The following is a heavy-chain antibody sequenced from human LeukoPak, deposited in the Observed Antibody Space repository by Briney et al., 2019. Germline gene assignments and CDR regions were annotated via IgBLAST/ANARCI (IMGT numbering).Heavy chain of an antibody. V-gene: IGHV1-2*06. Sequence: GASVKVSCKASGYTFTGYYMHWVRQAPGQGLEWMGRINPNSGGTNYAQKFQGRVTMTRDTSISTAYMELSRLRSDDTAVYYCARDVRYCGGDCPAWGQGTLVTVSS. CDR3: ARDVRYCGGDCPA. D-gene: IGHD2-21*02. CDR1: GYTFTGYY. CDR2: INPNSGGT. J-gene: IGHJ4*02.